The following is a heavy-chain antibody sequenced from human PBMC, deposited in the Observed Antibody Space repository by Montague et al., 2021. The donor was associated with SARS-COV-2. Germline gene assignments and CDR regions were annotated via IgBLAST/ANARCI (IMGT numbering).Heavy chain of an antibody. CDR3: AREVGRGYSGYEGEY. Sequence: SETLSLTCAVYGGSFSGYYWGWIRQPPGKGLEWIGEINHSGSTNYNTSLKSRVTISVDTSKNQFSLKLSSVTAADTAVYYCAREVGRGYSGYEGEYWGQGTLVTVSS. CDR2: INHSGST. V-gene: IGHV4-34*01. CDR1: GGSFSGYY. D-gene: IGHD5-12*01. J-gene: IGHJ4*02.